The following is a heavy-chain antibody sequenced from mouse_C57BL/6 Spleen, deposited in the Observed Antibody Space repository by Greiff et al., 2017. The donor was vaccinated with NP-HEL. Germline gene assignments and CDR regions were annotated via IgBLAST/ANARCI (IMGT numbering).Heavy chain of an antibody. CDR3: ERSDYVHYAMDY. CDR2: ISSGSSTI. D-gene: IGHD2-13*01. Sequence: EVKLVESGGCLVKPGGSLKLSCAAAGFTFSDYGMHWVRQAPEKGLEWVAYISSGSSTIYYADKVKGRFTISRDNAKNTLFLQMTSLRSEDTAMYYCERSDYVHYAMDYWGKGTSVTVSS. J-gene: IGHJ4*01. CDR1: GFTFSDYG. V-gene: IGHV5-17*01.